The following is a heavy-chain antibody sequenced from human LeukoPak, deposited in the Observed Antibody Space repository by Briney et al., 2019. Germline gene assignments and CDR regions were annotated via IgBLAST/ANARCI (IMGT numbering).Heavy chain of an antibody. Sequence: PGGSLRLSCAASGFDFSSHIMSWVRQAPGKGLECVSFITISSSSIFYADSVRGRFTSYRENAKNSLYLQMNSLRDEDAAVYYCARDRSGSWGFDIWGQGTVVTVSS. D-gene: IGHD1-26*01. V-gene: IGHV3-21*01. CDR3: ARDRSGSWGFDI. CDR1: GFDFSSHI. CDR2: ITISSSSI. J-gene: IGHJ3*02.